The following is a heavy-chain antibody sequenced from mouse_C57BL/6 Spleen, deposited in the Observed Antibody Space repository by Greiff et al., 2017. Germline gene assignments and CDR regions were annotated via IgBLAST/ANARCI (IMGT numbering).Heavy chain of an antibody. J-gene: IGHJ4*01. D-gene: IGHD2-3*01. V-gene: IGHV1-55*01. CDR3: ARWLLYYAMDD. Sequence: QVQLQQPGAELVKPGASVKMSCKASGYTFTSYRITWVKQRPGQGLEWIGDIYPGSGSTNYNEKFKSKATLTVDSSSSTAYMQLSSLTSEDSAVYYCARWLLYYAMDDWGQGTSVTVSS. CDR1: GYTFTSYR. CDR2: IYPGSGST.